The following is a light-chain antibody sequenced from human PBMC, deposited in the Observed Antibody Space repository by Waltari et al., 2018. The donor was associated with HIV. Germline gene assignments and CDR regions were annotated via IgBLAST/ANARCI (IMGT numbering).Light chain of an antibody. CDR2: GKN. CDR1: SLRSYY. J-gene: IGLJ1*01. CDR3: NSRDSSGNHQV. V-gene: IGLV3-19*01. Sequence: SSELTQDPAVSVALGQTVRITCQGDSLRSYYASWYQQKPGQAPVLVIYGKNNRPSGIPDRFSGPSSGNTASLTITGAQAEEEADYYCNSRDSSGNHQVFGTGTKVTVL.